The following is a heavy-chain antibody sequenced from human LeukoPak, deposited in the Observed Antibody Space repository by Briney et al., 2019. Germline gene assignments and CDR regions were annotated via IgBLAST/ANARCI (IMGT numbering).Heavy chain of an antibody. D-gene: IGHD3-22*01. CDR1: GFTFSSYA. CDR2: ISYDGSNK. J-gene: IGHJ4*02. V-gene: IGHV3-30-3*01. CDR3: ARSYYDSSGYYY. Sequence: PGGSLRPSCAASGFTFSSYAMHWVRQAPGKGLEWVAVISYDGSNKYYADSVKGRFTISRDNSKNTLYLQMNSLRAEDTAVYYCARSYYDSSGYYYWGQGTLVTVSS.